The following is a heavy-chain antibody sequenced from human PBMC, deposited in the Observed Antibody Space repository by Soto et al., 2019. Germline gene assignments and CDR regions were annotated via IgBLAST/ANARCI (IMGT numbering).Heavy chain of an antibody. CDR2: IIPIFGTA. D-gene: IGHD5-18*01. CDR3: AREGYSYGYGY. J-gene: IGHJ4*02. Sequence: QVQLVQSGAEVKKPGSSVKVSCKASGGTFSSYDISWVRQAPGQGIEWMGGIIPIFGTANYAQKLQGRVTITADESTSTAYMELSSLRSEDTAVYYCAREGYSYGYGYWGQGTLVTVSS. V-gene: IGHV1-69*12. CDR1: GGTFSSYD.